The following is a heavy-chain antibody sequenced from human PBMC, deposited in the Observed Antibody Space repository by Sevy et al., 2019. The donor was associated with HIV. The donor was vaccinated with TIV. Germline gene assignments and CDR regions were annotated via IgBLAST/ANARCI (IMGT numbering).Heavy chain of an antibody. CDR1: GFTFDMYS. J-gene: IGHJ4*02. CDR2: IRQDGNEI. V-gene: IGHV3-7*03. CDR3: ARRYFDL. Sequence: GGSQRLSCDASGFTFDMYSMQWVRQAPGKGLEWVANIRQDGNEIYYAASVRGRFTISRDNAKGSLYLQMNNLRVEDTATYYCARRYFDLWGQGTLVTVSS.